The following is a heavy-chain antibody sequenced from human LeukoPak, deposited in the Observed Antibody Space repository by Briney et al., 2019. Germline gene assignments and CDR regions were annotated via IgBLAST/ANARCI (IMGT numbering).Heavy chain of an antibody. D-gene: IGHD3-16*01. CDR3: ARVGEVWHRTFPYYYYYMDV. Sequence: GGSLRLSCAASGFTFSDYFMSWIRQAPGKGLEWVSYISDSGKIMYYADSVKGRFTISRDNAKNSLYLQMNSLRAEDTAVYYCARVGEVWHRTFPYYYYYMDVWGKGTTVTVSS. J-gene: IGHJ6*03. CDR1: GFTFSDYF. CDR2: ISDSGKIM. V-gene: IGHV3-11*04.